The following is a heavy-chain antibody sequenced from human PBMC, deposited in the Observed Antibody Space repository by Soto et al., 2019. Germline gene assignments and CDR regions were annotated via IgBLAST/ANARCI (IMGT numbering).Heavy chain of an antibody. CDR2: IYWDDDK. V-gene: IGHV2-5*02. CDR3: AHTPVVVVAAPPYNWFDP. J-gene: IGHJ5*02. CDR1: GFSLSTSGVG. D-gene: IGHD2-15*01. Sequence: QITLKESGPTLVKPTQTLTLTCTFSGFSLSTSGVGVGWIRQPPEKALEWLALIYWDDDKRYSPSLKSRLTITKDTPKTQVVLTMTNLDPVDTATYYCAHTPVVVVAAPPYNWFDPWGQGTLVTVSS.